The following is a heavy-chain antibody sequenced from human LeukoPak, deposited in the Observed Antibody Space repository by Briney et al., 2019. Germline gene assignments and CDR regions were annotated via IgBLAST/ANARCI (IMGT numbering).Heavy chain of an antibody. CDR2: IYYSGST. D-gene: IGHD2-15*01. V-gene: IGHV4-59*12. CDR3: ARDAVQLLFGAFEI. Sequence: PSETLSLTCTVSGGSISSYYWSWIRQPPGKGLEWSGYIYYSGSTNYNPSLKSRVSISVDTSKNQFSLKLSSVTAADTAVYYCARDAVQLLFGAFEIWGQGTMVTVSS. CDR1: GGSISSYY. J-gene: IGHJ3*02.